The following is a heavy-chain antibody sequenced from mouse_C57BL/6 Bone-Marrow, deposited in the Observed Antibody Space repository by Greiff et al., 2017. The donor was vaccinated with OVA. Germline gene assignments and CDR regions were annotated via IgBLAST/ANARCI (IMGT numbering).Heavy chain of an antibody. CDR3: ARLGYDYAWFAY. Sequence: EVQLVESGGGLVQPGGSLSLSCAASGFTFTDYYMSWVRQPPGKALEWLGFIRNKANGYTTEYSASVKGRFTLSSDNSQSILYLQMNALRAEDSATYYWARLGYDYAWFAYWGQGTLVTVSA. CDR2: IRNKANGYTT. CDR1: GFTFTDYY. J-gene: IGHJ3*01. V-gene: IGHV7-3*01. D-gene: IGHD2-4*01.